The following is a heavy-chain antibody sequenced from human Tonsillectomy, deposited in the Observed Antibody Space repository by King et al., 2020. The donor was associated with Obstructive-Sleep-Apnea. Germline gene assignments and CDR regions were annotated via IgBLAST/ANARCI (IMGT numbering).Heavy chain of an antibody. CDR1: GFTFSSYA. D-gene: IGHD3-10*01. CDR3: AKDLGVRGSESYKHIYYYYGMDV. Sequence: QLVQSGGGLVQPGGSLRLSCAASGFTFSSYAMTLVRQAPGKGVEWVSLISGSGGSSYSADSVQGRFPISRDNSKNTLFLLMNSLRAEDTAVYYCAKDLGVRGSESYKHIYYYYGMDVWGQGTTVTVSS. CDR2: ISGSGGSS. J-gene: IGHJ6*02. V-gene: IGHV3-23*04.